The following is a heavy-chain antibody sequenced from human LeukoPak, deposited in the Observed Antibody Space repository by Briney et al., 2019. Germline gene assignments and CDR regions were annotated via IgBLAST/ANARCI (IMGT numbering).Heavy chain of an antibody. Sequence: GGSLRLSCSASGFTFSTYWMSWVRQAPGKGLEWVASINSDGSEGYYADVVKGRFTISRDNAKNSLYLQINSLRAEDTAVYYCARSSYSSSSSVWGQGTMVTVSS. V-gene: IGHV3-7*03. CDR2: INSDGSEG. CDR3: ARSSYSSSSSV. CDR1: GFTFSTYW. J-gene: IGHJ3*01. D-gene: IGHD6-6*01.